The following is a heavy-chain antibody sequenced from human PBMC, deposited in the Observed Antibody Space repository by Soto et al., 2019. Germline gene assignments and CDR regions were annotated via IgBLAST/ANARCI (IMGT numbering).Heavy chain of an antibody. CDR1: GGTFSSYA. J-gene: IGHJ4*02. CDR3: ARAHDYYDSSGYTLDY. D-gene: IGHD3-22*01. V-gene: IGHV1-69*13. CDR2: IIPIFGTA. Sequence: SVKVSCKASGGTFSSYAISWVRQAPGQGLEWMGGIIPIFGTANYAQKFQGRVTITADESTSTAYMELSGLRSEDTAVYYCARAHDYYDSSGYTLDYWGQGTLVTVSS.